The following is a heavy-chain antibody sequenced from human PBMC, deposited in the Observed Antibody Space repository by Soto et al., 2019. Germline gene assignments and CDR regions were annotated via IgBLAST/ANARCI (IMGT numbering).Heavy chain of an antibody. J-gene: IGHJ4*02. CDR1: GGTFSSYA. V-gene: IGHV1-69*13. D-gene: IGHD3-3*01. CDR3: ASGTSGYDFWSGSLY. CDR2: IIPIFGTA. Sequence: GASVKVSCKASGGTFSSYAISWVRQAPGQGLEWMGGIIPIFGTANYAQKFQGRVTITADESTSTAYMELSSLRSEDTAVYYCASGTSGYDFWSGSLYWGQGTLVTVSS.